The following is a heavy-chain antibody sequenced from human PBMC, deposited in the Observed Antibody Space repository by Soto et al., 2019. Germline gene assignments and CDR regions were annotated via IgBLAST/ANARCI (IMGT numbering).Heavy chain of an antibody. CDR1: GGTFSSYA. J-gene: IGHJ6*01. CDR3: ARGNSSSWYYYYYGMDV. V-gene: IGHV1-69*06. Sequence: SVKVSCKASGGTFSSYAISWVRQAPGQGLEWMGGIIPIFGTANYAQKFQGRVTITADKPTSTAYMELSSLRSEDTAVYYCARGNSSSWYYYYYGMDVWGQGTTVTV. D-gene: IGHD6-6*01. CDR2: IIPIFGTA.